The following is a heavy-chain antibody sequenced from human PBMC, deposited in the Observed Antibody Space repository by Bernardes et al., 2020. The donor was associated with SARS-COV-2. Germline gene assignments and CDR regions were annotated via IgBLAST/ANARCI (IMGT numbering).Heavy chain of an antibody. D-gene: IGHD6-19*01. CDR1: GESVSSNRAS. CDR2: TYYRSRWFN. Sequence: SQTLSLTCAISGESVSSNRASWNWIRQSPSRGLEWLGRTYYRSRWFNDYAVSVKGRITINPDTSKNQFSLQLTSVTAADTAVYYCARDGRISVPGTDYFDFWGQGILVTVSS. CDR3: ARDGRISVPGTDYFDF. V-gene: IGHV6-1*01. J-gene: IGHJ4*02.